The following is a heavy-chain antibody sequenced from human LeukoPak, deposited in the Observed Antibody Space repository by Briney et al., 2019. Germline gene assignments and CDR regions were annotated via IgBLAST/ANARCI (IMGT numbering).Heavy chain of an antibody. CDR2: ISHSSSGT. V-gene: IGHV3-23*01. CDR3: AKVINSGFYYYFDY. CDR1: GFTFRSYA. J-gene: IGHJ4*02. Sequence: GGSLRLSCAGSGFTFRSYAMSWVRQAPGKGLEWVSAISHSSSGTYYVDSVRGRFTISRDNSKNLLYMQMNSLRAEDTAVYYCAKVINSGFYYYFDYWGQGTLVTVSS. D-gene: IGHD3-22*01.